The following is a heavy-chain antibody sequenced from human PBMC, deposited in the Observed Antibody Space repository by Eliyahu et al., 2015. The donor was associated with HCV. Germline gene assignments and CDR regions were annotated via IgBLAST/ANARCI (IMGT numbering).Heavy chain of an antibody. V-gene: IGHV4-59*01. D-gene: IGHD6-19*01. J-gene: IGHJ5*02. CDR3: ASGGGGIAVAGTGGWFDP. CDR2: NPYSGST. Sequence: QVQLQESGPGLVKPSETLSLTCTVSGGSIPTYYWXWIRQPPGKGLEWXGDNPYSGSTNXNPSLKXRVTXSVDTSKNQFSLNLTSVTAADTAVYYCASGGGGIAVAGTGGWFDPWGQGTLVTVSS. CDR1: GGSIPTYY.